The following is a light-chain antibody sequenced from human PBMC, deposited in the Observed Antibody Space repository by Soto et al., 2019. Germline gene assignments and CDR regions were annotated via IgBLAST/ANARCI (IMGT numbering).Light chain of an antibody. Sequence: IVMTQSPATLSVSPGERVTLSCRASQSVSSYLAWYQQKPGQAPRLLIYDASNRATGIPARFSGSGSGTDFTLTISSLEPEDFAVYYCQQRSNWPPLTFGGGTKVDIK. CDR1: QSVSSY. V-gene: IGKV3-11*01. CDR2: DAS. CDR3: QQRSNWPPLT. J-gene: IGKJ4*01.